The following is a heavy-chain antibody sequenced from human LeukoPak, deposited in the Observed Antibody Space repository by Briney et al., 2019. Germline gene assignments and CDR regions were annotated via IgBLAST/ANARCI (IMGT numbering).Heavy chain of an antibody. CDR1: GFTLSSYW. D-gene: IGHD5-18*01. CDR3: ARVHVGTDMVDVDY. Sequence: GGSLRLYCAASGFTLSSYWMHWVRQAPGKGLVWVSRVNGDGRFTTYADSVKGRFTISRDTAKNTLYLQMNSLRAEDTAVYYCARVHVGTDMVDVDYWGQGTLVTVSS. CDR2: VNGDGRFT. V-gene: IGHV3-74*01. J-gene: IGHJ4*02.